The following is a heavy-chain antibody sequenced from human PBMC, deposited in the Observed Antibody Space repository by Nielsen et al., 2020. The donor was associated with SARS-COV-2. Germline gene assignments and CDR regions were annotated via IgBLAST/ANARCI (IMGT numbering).Heavy chain of an antibody. D-gene: IGHD3-3*01. CDR1: GFTFDDYG. J-gene: IGHJ6*02. V-gene: IGHV3-20*01. Sequence: GGSLRLSCAASGFTFDDYGMSWVRQAPGKGLEWVSGINWNGGSTGYADSVKGRFTISRDNAKNSLYLQINSLRAEDTALYHCARDFRSGYYIPYYYYYGMDVWGQGTTVTVSS. CDR2: INWNGGST. CDR3: ARDFRSGYYIPYYYYYGMDV.